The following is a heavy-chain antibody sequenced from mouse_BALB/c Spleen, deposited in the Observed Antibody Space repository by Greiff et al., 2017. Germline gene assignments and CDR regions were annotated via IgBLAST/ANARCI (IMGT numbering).Heavy chain of an antibody. J-gene: IGHJ3*01. CDR2: IWAGGST. Sequence: QVQLKESGPGLVAPSQSLSITCTVSGFSLTSYGVHWVRQPPGKGLEWLGVIWAGGSTNYNSALMSRLSISKDNSKSQVFLKMNSLQTDDTAMYYCARGEYRYDEVFADWGQGTLVTVSA. D-gene: IGHD2-14*01. CDR3: ARGEYRYDEVFAD. V-gene: IGHV2-9*02. CDR1: GFSLTSYG.